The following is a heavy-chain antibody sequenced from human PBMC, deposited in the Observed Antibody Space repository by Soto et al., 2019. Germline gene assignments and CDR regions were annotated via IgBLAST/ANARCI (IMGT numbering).Heavy chain of an antibody. D-gene: IGHD1-1*01. Sequence: GGSLRLSCAASGFTLSSYTIHWVRQAPGKGLEWVALISYDGSNEFYADSVKGRFTLSRDTSKKTIYLQMNSLRSEDTAVYYCARGQYKEISTRGRFDSWGQGTLVTVSS. CDR3: ARGQYKEISTRGRFDS. CDR2: ISYDGSNE. J-gene: IGHJ5*01. V-gene: IGHV3-30-3*01. CDR1: GFTLSSYT.